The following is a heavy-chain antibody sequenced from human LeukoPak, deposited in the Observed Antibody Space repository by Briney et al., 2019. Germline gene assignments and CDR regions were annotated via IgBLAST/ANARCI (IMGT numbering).Heavy chain of an antibody. Sequence: GGSLRLSCTASGFAFSDYWMTWVRQAPGKGPEWVANIKQDGSQRYYVDSVRGRFTISRDNAKNSLFLQMNGLRAEDTAVYYCARRGGSSSRRSPIDYWGQGTLVTVSS. CDR3: ARRGGSSSRRSPIDY. CDR1: GFAFSDYW. J-gene: IGHJ4*02. CDR2: IKQDGSQR. D-gene: IGHD6-6*01. V-gene: IGHV3-7*01.